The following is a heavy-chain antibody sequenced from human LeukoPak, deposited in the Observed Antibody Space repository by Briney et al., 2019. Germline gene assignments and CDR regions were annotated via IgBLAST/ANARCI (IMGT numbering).Heavy chain of an antibody. Sequence: GESLKISCKGSGYSFTTYWIGWVRQMPGRGLEWMAIIFPADSDTKYNPSFQGQVTIPADKSISAAFLQWSSLKASDTAMYYCARLPGGSYGPFDYWGQGTLVTVSS. CDR1: GYSFTTYW. J-gene: IGHJ4*02. CDR2: IFPADSDT. D-gene: IGHD1-26*01. CDR3: ARLPGGSYGPFDY. V-gene: IGHV5-51*01.